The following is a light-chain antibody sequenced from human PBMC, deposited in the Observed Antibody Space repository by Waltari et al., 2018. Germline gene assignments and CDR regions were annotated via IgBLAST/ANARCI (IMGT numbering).Light chain of an antibody. Sequence: EVVLTQSPATLSLSPGERATLSCRAMQSVDRYLAWYQQKPGQAPRPLIYDTFFRATGIPARFSGSGSGTDFTLTISSLEPEDFAVYYCQQRLNWPPVTFGQGTRLEIK. V-gene: IGKV3-11*01. J-gene: IGKJ5*01. CDR2: DTF. CDR1: QSVDRY. CDR3: QQRLNWPPVT.